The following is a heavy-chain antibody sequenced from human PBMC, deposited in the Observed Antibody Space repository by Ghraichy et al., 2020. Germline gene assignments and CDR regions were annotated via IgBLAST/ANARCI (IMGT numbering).Heavy chain of an antibody. CDR1: GYSDSDYA. J-gene: IGHJ4*02. CDR3: ATSDTYGQTPSFDH. V-gene: IGHV1-3*01. D-gene: IGHD5-18*01. CDR2: INAGNPKT. Sequence: ASVKVSCKASGYSDSDYAFHWVRQAPRQRLEWMGRINAGNPKTKYSRMFRDRVTFTTDTSASTIFMELSGLTSEDTAVYYCATSDTYGQTPSFDHWGQGTLVTVSS.